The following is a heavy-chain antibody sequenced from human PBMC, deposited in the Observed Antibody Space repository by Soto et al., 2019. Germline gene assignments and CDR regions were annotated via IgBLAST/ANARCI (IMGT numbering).Heavy chain of an antibody. CDR2: INPRGGRT. CDR3: AREGGGHRSGYFDY. D-gene: IGHD6-25*01. V-gene: IGHV1-46*01. J-gene: IGHJ4*02. Sequence: GASVKVSCKASGYTFTNYYMHWVRQAPGQGLEWMGMINPRGGRTTYPQKFQGRVTMTRDTSTSTVYMELSSLRSEDTALYYCAREGGGHRSGYFDYWGQGILVTVSS. CDR1: GYTFTNYY.